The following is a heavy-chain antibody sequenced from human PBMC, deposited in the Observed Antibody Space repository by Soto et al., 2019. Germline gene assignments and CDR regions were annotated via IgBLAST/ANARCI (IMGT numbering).Heavy chain of an antibody. J-gene: IGHJ6*02. D-gene: IGHD1-26*01. Sequence: ASVKVSCKASGYTFTSYYMHWVRQAPGQGLEWMGIINPSGGSTSYAQKFQGRVTMTRDTSTSTVYMELSSLRSEDTAVYYCARDTPFIVGATLHYYGMDVWGQGTTVTVSS. CDR3: ARDTPFIVGATLHYYGMDV. V-gene: IGHV1-46*01. CDR2: INPSGGST. CDR1: GYTFTSYY.